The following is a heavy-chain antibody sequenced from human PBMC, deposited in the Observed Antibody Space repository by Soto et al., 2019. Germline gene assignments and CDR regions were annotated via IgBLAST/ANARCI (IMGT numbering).Heavy chain of an antibody. CDR1: GGTFSSYA. CDR2: IIPIFGTA. J-gene: IGHJ4*02. D-gene: IGHD5-12*01. Sequence: SVKVSCKASGGTFSSYAISWVRQAPGQGLEWMGGIIPIFGTANYAQKFQGRVTITADKSTSTAYMELSSLRSEDTAVYYCARGEDGYNYWGYFDYWGQGTLVTVSS. CDR3: ARGEDGYNYWGYFDY. V-gene: IGHV1-69*06.